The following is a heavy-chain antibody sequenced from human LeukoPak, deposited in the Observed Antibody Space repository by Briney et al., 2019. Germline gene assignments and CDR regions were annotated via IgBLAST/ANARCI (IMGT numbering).Heavy chain of an antibody. J-gene: IGHJ2*01. D-gene: IGHD6-13*01. CDR3: ARDGASAGPMNWYFDL. Sequence: SVKVSCKAAGGTFSSYAISWVRQAPGQGLEWMGRIIPILGIANYAQKFQGRVTITADKSTSTAYMELSSLRSEDTAVYYCARDGASAGPMNWYFDLWGRGTLVTVSS. CDR1: GGTFSSYA. V-gene: IGHV1-69*04. CDR2: IIPILGIA.